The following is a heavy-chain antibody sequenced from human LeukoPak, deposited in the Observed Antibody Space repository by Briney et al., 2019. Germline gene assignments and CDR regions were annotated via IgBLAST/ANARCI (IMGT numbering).Heavy chain of an antibody. V-gene: IGHV3-33*06. J-gene: IGHJ4*02. CDR2: IWPDGTNR. Sequence: PGGSLKLPCVASGFTFSSSGMHWVRQAPGKGLEWVAVIWPDGTNRYYVDSVKGRFTISRDSSKNTLYLQMNSLRAEDTAVYYCAKGSRFGVVTTLDYWGQGTLVTVYS. D-gene: IGHD3-3*01. CDR1: GFTFSSSG. CDR3: AKGSRFGVVTTLDY.